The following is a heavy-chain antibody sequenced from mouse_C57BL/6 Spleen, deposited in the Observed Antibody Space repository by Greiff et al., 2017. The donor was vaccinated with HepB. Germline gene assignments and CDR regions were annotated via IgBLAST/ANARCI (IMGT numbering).Heavy chain of an antibody. V-gene: IGHV1-4*01. D-gene: IGHD4-1*01. CDR2: INPSSGYT. CDR1: GYTFTSYT. Sequence: QVQLKESGAELARPGASVKMSCKASGYTFTSYTMHWVNQRPGQGLEWIGYINPSSGYTKYNQKFKDKSTLTADKSSSTAYMPLSSLTSEDSAVYYCARTGTFSWFAYWGQGTLVTVSA. CDR3: ARTGTFSWFAY. J-gene: IGHJ3*01.